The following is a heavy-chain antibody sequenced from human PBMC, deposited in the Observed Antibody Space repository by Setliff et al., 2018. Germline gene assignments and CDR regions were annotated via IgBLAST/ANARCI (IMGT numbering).Heavy chain of an antibody. CDR2: INPSGGLT. J-gene: IGHJ4*02. Sequence: ASVKVSCKASGYTLTNYYMHWVRQAPGQGLEWMGIINPSGGLTRYAQKFQGRVTMTTDTSTSTAYMELRSLRSDDTAVYYCARVRPCGGDCSTGVGGPYYFDHWGQGTLVTVSS. D-gene: IGHD2-21*02. CDR3: ARVRPCGGDCSTGVGGPYYFDH. CDR1: GYTLTNYY. V-gene: IGHV1-46*01.